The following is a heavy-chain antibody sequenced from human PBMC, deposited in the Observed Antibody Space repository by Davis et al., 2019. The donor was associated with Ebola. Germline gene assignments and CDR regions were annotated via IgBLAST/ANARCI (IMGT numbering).Heavy chain of an antibody. CDR1: GGSIGTYY. CDR2: TYWSGTI. CDR3: ARGGWYRGLEDAFDI. D-gene: IGHD6-19*01. V-gene: IGHV4-59*12. J-gene: IGHJ3*02. Sequence: MPSETLSLTCTVSGGSIGTYYWSWIRQSPGTGLEWIGYTYWSGTINYNPSLKSRVTISVDTSKNQFSLKLSSVTAADTAVYYCARGGWYRGLEDAFDIWGQGTMVTVSS.